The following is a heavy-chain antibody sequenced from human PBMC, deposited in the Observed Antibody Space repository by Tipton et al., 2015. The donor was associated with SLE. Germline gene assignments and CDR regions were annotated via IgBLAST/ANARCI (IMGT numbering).Heavy chain of an antibody. Sequence: QLVQSGGGLVQPGGSLRLSCAASGFTLSNYVMNWVRQAPGKGLEWVSVISSSGDAPYYADSVRGRFTISRDNSKNTLYLQMNGLRAEDTAVYHCATPEGRGFSPWDNWGPGTLVTASS. CDR2: ISSSGDAP. D-gene: IGHD2-15*01. J-gene: IGHJ4*02. CDR1: GFTLSNYV. CDR3: ATPEGRGFSPWDN. V-gene: IGHV3-23*04.